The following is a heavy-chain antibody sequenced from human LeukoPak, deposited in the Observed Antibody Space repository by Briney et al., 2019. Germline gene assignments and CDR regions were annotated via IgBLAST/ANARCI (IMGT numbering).Heavy chain of an antibody. J-gene: IGHJ6*03. CDR1: GGSISNYY. V-gene: IGHV4-59*01. D-gene: IGHD3-10*01. CDR2: IYYSGST. Sequence: SETLSLTCTVSGGSISNYYWSWIRQPPGKGLEWIGYIYYSGSTYYNPSLKSRVTISVDTSKNQFSLKLSSVTAADTAVYYCARTNYYGSGSYSHRYYYMDVWGKGTTVTISS. CDR3: ARTNYYGSGSYSHRYYYMDV.